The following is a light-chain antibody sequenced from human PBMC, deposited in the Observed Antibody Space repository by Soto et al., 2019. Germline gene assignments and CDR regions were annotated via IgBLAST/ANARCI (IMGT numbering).Light chain of an antibody. CDR1: QSVSNS. CDR3: QQYGGPPRT. Sequence: EIVLTQSPGTLSLSPGERATLSCRASQSVSNSLVWYQQKPGQAPRLLIYDASTRATGTPDRFSGSGSGTDFTLTISRLEPEDFAVSSCQQYGGPPRTFGQGTKVEI. V-gene: IGKV3-20*01. CDR2: DAS. J-gene: IGKJ1*01.